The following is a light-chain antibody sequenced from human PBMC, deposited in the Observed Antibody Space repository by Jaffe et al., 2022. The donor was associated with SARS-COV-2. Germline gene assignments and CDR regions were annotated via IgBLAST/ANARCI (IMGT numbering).Light chain of an antibody. J-gene: IGKJ1*01. CDR1: QVISNY. V-gene: IGKV1-27*01. CDR2: AAS. CDR3: QKYNSAPET. Sequence: DIQMTQSPSSLSASVGDRVTITCRASQVISNYLAWYQQKPGKVPKLLIYAASTLQSGVPSRFSGSGSGTDFTLTISSLHPEDVATYYCQKYNSAPETFGQGTKVEIK.